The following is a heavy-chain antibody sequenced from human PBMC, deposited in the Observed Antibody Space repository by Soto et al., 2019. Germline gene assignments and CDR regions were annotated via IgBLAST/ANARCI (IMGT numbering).Heavy chain of an antibody. CDR3: ATRSSGWYFDY. D-gene: IGHD6-19*01. Sequence: EVQLLESGGGLVQPGGSLRLSCAASGFTFSSYAMSWVRQAPGKGLEWVSAISGSGGSTYYADSVKGRFTISRDNSKNTLYLQMNGRRAEDTAVYYCATRSSGWYFDYWGQGTLVTVSS. J-gene: IGHJ4*02. CDR2: ISGSGGST. CDR1: GFTFSSYA. V-gene: IGHV3-23*01.